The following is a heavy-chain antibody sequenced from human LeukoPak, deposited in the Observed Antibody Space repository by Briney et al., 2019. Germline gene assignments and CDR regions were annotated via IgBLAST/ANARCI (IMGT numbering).Heavy chain of an antibody. CDR1: GYSISSGYY. CDR3: ARSHLGYQLLQHFDS. CDR2: IYHSGST. V-gene: IGHV4-38-2*02. J-gene: IGHJ4*02. Sequence: PSETLSLTCTVSGYSISSGYYWDWIRQPPGTGLEWIGSIYHSGSTYYNPSLKSRVTISVDTSKNQFSLILSSVTAADTAVYYCARSHLGYQLLQHFDSWGQGTLVTVSS. D-gene: IGHD2-2*01.